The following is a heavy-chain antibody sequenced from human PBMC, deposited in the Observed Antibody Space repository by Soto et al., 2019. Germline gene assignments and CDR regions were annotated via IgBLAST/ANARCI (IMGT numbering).Heavy chain of an antibody. V-gene: IGHV1-69*13. CDR1: GGTFSSYA. CDR3: ARGDEYYYDSSGYYEYFQH. Sequence: SVKVSCKASGGTFSSYAISWVRQAPGQGLEWMGGIIPIFGTANYAQKFQGRVTITADESTSTAYMELSSLRSEDTAVYYCARGDEYYYDSSGYYEYFQHWGQGTLVTVSS. D-gene: IGHD3-22*01. CDR2: IIPIFGTA. J-gene: IGHJ1*01.